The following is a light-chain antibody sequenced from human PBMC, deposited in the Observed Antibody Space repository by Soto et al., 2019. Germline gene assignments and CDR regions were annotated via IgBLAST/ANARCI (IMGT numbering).Light chain of an antibody. CDR3: QQYSSYST. Sequence: DIQLTQSPSTLSASVGDRVTITCRASQSISYWLAWHQQKPGKAPKLLIYGASTLETGVPSTFSGSGSGTEFTLTISSLQPDDFATYYCQQYSSYSTFGQGTKVDIK. V-gene: IGKV1-5*01. CDR1: QSISYW. CDR2: GAS. J-gene: IGKJ1*01.